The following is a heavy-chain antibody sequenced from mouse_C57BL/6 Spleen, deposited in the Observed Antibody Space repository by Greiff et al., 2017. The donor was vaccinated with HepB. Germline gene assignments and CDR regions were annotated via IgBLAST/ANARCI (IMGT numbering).Heavy chain of an antibody. CDR1: GYAFSSSW. J-gene: IGHJ3*01. Sequence: QVQLKESGPELVKPGASVKISCKASGYAFSSSWMNWVKQRPGKGLEWIGRIYPGDGDTNYNGKFKGKATLTADKSSSTAYMQLSSLTSEDSAVYFCSNCDWFAYWGQGTLVTVSA. V-gene: IGHV1-82*01. CDR3: SNCDWFAY. CDR2: IYPGDGDT.